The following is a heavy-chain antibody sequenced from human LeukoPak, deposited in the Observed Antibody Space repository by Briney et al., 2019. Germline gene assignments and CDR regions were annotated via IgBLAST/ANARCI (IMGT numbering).Heavy chain of an antibody. V-gene: IGHV4-30-4*08. Sequence: SETLSLTCTVSGGSISSGDYYWCWIRQPPGKGLEWIGYIYYSGSTYYNPSLKSRVTISVDTSKNQFSLKLSSVTAADTAVYYCARESGIHQDYYYYMDVWGKGTTVTVSS. CDR2: IYYSGST. CDR3: ARESGIHQDYYYYMDV. D-gene: IGHD1-14*01. J-gene: IGHJ6*03. CDR1: GGSISSGDYY.